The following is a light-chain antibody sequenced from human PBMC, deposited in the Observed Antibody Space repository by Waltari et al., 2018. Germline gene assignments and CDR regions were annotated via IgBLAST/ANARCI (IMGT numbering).Light chain of an antibody. V-gene: IGKV3-20*01. CDR2: GAS. CDR3: QQYGSSPPT. Sequence: DIVLTQSPGTLSLSPGERATLSCRASQSVTSSLLAWYQQRPGQAPRLVISGASSRATGISERFSGSGSGTDFTLTITRLEPEDFAVYYCQQYGSSPPTFGQGTKVDIK. CDR1: QSVTSSL. J-gene: IGKJ1*01.